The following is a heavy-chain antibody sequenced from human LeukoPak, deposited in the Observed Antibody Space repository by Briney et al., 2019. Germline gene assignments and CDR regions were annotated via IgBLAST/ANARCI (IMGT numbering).Heavy chain of an antibody. CDR3: ARVACSGGSCYANWFDP. Sequence: PNSGGTNYAQKFQGWVTMTRDTSISTAYMELSRLRSDDTAVYYCARVACSGGSCYANWFDPWGQGTLVTVSS. D-gene: IGHD2-15*01. V-gene: IGHV1-2*04. J-gene: IGHJ5*02. CDR2: PNSGGT.